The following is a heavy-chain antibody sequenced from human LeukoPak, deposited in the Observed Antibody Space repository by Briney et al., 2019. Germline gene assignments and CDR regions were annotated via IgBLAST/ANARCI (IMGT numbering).Heavy chain of an antibody. CDR3: AKAPYSGSYYWFDP. Sequence: GGSLRLSCAASGFTVSSNYMSWVRQAPGKGLEWVSVIYSGGSTYYADSVKGRFTISRDNSKNTLYLQMNSLRAEDTAVYYCAKAPYSGSYYWFDPWGQGTLVTVSS. V-gene: IGHV3-53*01. CDR1: GFTVSSNY. J-gene: IGHJ5*02. D-gene: IGHD1-26*01. CDR2: IYSGGST.